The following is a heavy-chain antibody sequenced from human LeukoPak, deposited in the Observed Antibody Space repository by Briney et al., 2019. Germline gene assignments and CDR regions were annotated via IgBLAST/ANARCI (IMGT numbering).Heavy chain of an antibody. CDR2: ISYDGSNK. D-gene: IGHD1-26*01. V-gene: IGHV3-30*18. Sequence: GGSLRLSCAASGFTFSSYGMHWVRQAPGKGLEWVAVISYDGSNKYYADSVKGRFTISRDNSKNTLYLQMNSLRAEDTAVYYCAKMYGGTYIGNWGQGTLVTVSA. CDR3: AKMYGGTYIGN. J-gene: IGHJ4*02. CDR1: GFTFSSYG.